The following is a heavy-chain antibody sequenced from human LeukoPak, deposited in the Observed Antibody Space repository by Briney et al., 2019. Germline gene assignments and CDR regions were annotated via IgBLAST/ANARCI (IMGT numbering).Heavy chain of an antibody. CDR2: IYSGGST. D-gene: IGHD3-22*01. CDR3: AREDYYAGPFDP. CDR1: GFTVIGNY. V-gene: IGHV3-66*01. J-gene: IGHJ5*02. Sequence: GGSLRLSGAASGFTVIGNYMSGVRQAPGKGREGVSVIYSGGSTYYADSVKGRFTISRDNSKNTLYLQMNSLRAEDTAVYYCAREDYYAGPFDPWGQGTLVTVSS.